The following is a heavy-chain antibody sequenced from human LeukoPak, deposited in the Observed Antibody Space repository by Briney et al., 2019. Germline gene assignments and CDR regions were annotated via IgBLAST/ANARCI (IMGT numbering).Heavy chain of an antibody. D-gene: IGHD1-26*01. V-gene: IGHV3-9*01. Sequence: GGSLRLSCAASGFTFDDYAMHWVRQAPGKGLEWVSGISWDSGTIGYADSVKGRFTISRDNAKNSLYLQMNSLRAEDTAVYYCARDDARWEVPFDYWGQGSLVTVSS. CDR1: GFTFDDYA. CDR3: ARDDARWEVPFDY. CDR2: ISWDSGTI. J-gene: IGHJ4*02.